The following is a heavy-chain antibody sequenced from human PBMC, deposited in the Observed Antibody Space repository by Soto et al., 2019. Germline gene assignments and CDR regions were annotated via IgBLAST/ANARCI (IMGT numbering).Heavy chain of an antibody. CDR3: AKAVESEWLRQPLDY. CDR1: GFTFNTYA. J-gene: IGHJ4*02. V-gene: IGHV3-23*01. CDR2: ISGSAGTT. D-gene: IGHD5-12*01. Sequence: GGSLRLSCAASGFTFNTYAMIWVRQAPGKGLEWVSVISGSAGTTDYADSVKGRFTISRDNSKNTLYLQMNSLKAEDTAVYYCAKAVESEWLRQPLDYWGQGTLVTVSS.